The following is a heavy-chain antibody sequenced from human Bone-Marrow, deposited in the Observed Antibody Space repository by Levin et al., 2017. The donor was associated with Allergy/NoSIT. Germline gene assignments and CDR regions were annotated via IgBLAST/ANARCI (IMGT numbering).Heavy chain of an antibody. J-gene: IGHJ3*01. CDR1: GFAFKNYA. CDR2: ISWDSGTI. Sequence: GGSLRLSCAASGFAFKNYAMHWVRQSPGKGLEWVSSISWDSGTIGYAESVRGRFTVSRDNSKNSLFVQMNSLRREDTALYYCAKDKGTGANGAFDVWGQGTMVTVSS. V-gene: IGHV3-9*01. CDR3: AKDKGTGANGAFDV. D-gene: IGHD1-14*01.